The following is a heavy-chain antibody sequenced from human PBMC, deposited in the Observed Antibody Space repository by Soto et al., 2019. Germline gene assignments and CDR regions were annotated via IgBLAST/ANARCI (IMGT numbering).Heavy chain of an antibody. CDR1: GYNFTSYW. CDR2: IYPGDSDI. Sequence: PGASLKLSSICSGYNFTSYWLGWPRQMSGKGLEGMGIIYPGDSDIKYSPSFQGQVTISADKSNSTAYLQWSSLIASDTDMYYCARHSGIAARIYWGQGTLVTVSS. D-gene: IGHD6-6*01. CDR3: ARHSGIAARIY. J-gene: IGHJ4*02. V-gene: IGHV5-51*01.